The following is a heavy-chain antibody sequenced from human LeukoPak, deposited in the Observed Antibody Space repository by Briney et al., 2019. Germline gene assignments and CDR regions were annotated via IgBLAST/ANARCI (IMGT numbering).Heavy chain of an antibody. D-gene: IGHD3-22*01. CDR1: GFTFSSYW. CDR3: ARGIDSSGYYGPFDY. CDR2: IKGDGSEK. V-gene: IGHV3-7*03. J-gene: IGHJ4*02. Sequence: GGSLRLSCAASGFTFSSYWMTWVRQAPGKGLEWVADIKGDGSEKRCEDSVKGRFTVSRDNAKNSLYLQMNSLRVEDTAVYYCARGIDSSGYYGPFDYWGQGTLVTVSS.